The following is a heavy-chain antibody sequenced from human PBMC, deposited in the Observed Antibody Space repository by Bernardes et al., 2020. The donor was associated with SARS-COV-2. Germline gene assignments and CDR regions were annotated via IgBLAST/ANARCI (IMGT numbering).Heavy chain of an antibody. Sequence: GGSLIRSCAASGFTFEDYTMHWVRQVPGKGLEWVSLVSWDGSTTNYADSVKGRFIISRDSSRNTVHSQMDSLRKEDTALYYCATERQSLTVFGVGHDAFDFWGQGTMVTVSS. V-gene: IGHV3-43*01. J-gene: IGHJ3*01. CDR3: ATERQSLTVFGVGHDAFDF. CDR2: VSWDGSTT. CDR1: GFTFEDYT. D-gene: IGHD3-3*01.